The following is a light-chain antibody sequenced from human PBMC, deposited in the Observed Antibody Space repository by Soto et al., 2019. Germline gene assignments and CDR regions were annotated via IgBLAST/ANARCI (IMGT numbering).Light chain of an antibody. CDR3: HQRTNWLSIT. Sequence: EIVLTQSPATLSLSPGETATLSCRASQSVSNYLAWYQHKPGQAPRLLIYGASNRATGVSARISGSGSGRDFSLTINSLEPEDSAVYYCHQRTNWLSITFRQGTRLEI. CDR1: QSVSNY. J-gene: IGKJ5*01. V-gene: IGKV3-11*02. CDR2: GAS.